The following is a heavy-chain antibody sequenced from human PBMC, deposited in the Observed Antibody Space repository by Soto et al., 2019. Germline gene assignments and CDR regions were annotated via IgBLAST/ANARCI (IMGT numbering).Heavy chain of an antibody. CDR1: GFTFSSYA. CDR2: ISGSGGST. CDR3: AXDPPTPYSSGWYNYFSA. J-gene: IGHJ5*02. Sequence: GGSLRLSCAASGFTFSSYAMSWVRQAPGKGLEWVSAISGSGGSTYYADSVKGRFTISRDNSKNTLYLQMNSLRAEDTAVYYCAXDPPTPYSSGWYNYFSAWGQGTLVTVSS. D-gene: IGHD6-19*01. V-gene: IGHV3-23*01.